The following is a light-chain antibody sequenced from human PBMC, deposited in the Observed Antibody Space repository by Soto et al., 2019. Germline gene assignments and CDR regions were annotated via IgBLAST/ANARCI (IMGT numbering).Light chain of an antibody. V-gene: IGKV1-5*01. CDR1: QSISTW. CDR3: HMYNSTPST. J-gene: IGKJ2*01. CDR2: EAS. Sequence: GDRVTITCRASQSISTWLAWYQQKPGKGPKNLIYEASSLESGVPSRFSGSGSGTEFTLTISSLQPADFPTYHCHMYNSTPSTFCQGTKPEIK.